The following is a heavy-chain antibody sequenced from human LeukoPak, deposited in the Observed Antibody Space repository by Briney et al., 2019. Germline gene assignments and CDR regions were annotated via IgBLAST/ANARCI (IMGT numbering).Heavy chain of an antibody. V-gene: IGHV4-59*01. J-gene: IGHJ3*02. D-gene: IGHD1-26*01. CDR1: GGSISSYY. CDR2: IYYSGST. Sequence: PSETLSLTCTVSGGSISSYYWSWIRQPPGKGLEWIGYIYYSGSTNYNPSLKSRVTISVDTSKNQFSLKLSSVTAADTAVSYCARRYSGSSYDAFDIWGQGTMVTVSS. CDR3: ARRYSGSSYDAFDI.